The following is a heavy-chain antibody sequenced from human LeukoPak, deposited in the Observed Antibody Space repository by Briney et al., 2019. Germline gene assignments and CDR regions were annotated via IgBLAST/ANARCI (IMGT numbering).Heavy chain of an antibody. V-gene: IGHV1-69*05. CDR3: ASNKGIIPEVFHR. Sequence: SVTVSCKASGGTFNNYAISWVRQAHGQGLEWMGRIIPLFPTTHSAQKFQGRLTLTTDESTNTALMELSSLRSEDTAVYYCASNKGIIPEVFHRWGQGTMVSVSS. CDR1: GGTFNNYA. J-gene: IGHJ3*02. D-gene: IGHD3-16*02. CDR2: IIPLFPTT.